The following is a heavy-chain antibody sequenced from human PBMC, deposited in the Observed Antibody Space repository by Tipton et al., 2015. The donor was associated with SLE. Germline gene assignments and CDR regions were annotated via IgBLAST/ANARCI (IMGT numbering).Heavy chain of an antibody. D-gene: IGHD1-20*01. V-gene: IGHV3-11*06. J-gene: IGHJ2*01. CDR2: ISSSSNYI. Sequence: GSLRLSCAASGFTFSDYYMSWIRQAPGKGLEWVSYISSSSNYIYYADSVKGRFTISRDNAKNSLYLQMNSLRAEDTAVYYCARSLIGTTLWYFDLWGRGTLVTVSS. CDR3: ARSLIGTTLWYFDL. CDR1: GFTFSDYY.